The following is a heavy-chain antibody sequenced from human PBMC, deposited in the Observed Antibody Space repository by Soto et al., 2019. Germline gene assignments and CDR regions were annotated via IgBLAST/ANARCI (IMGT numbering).Heavy chain of an antibody. D-gene: IGHD3-9*01. Sequence: LSLTCTVSGGSISSGGYYWSWIRQHPGKGLEWIGYIYYSGSTYYNPSLKSRVTISVDTSKNQFSLKLSSVTAADTAVYYCARGNDILTGYTPGAFDIWGQGTMVTVSS. CDR3: ARGNDILTGYTPGAFDI. J-gene: IGHJ3*02. CDR1: GGSISSGGYY. CDR2: IYYSGST. V-gene: IGHV4-31*03.